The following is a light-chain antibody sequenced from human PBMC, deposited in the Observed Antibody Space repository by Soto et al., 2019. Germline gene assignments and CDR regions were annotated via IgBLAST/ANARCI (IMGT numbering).Light chain of an antibody. CDR1: QSVLYSSNNKNY. CDR2: WAS. V-gene: IGKV4-1*01. J-gene: IGKJ2*01. Sequence: DIVMTQSPDSLAVSLGERATINCKSSQSVLYSSNNKNYLAWYQQKPGQPPNLLIYWASTRESGVPDRFSGSGSGTDFTLTISSLQAEDVAVYYCQQYYSTPYTFGRGTKLEI. CDR3: QQYYSTPYT.